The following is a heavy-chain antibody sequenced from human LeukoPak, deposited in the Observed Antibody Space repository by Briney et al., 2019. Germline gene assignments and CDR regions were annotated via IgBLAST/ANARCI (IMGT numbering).Heavy chain of an antibody. CDR2: ISSSGSTI. CDR1: GFTFSSYE. V-gene: IGHV3-48*03. CDR3: ARGGSGSYPTLFDY. Sequence: HSGGSLRLSCAASGFTFSSYEMNWVRQAPGKGLEWVSYISSSGSTIYYADSVKGRLTISRDNAKNSLYLQMNSLRAEDTAVYYCARGGSGSYPTLFDYWGQGTLVTVSS. J-gene: IGHJ4*02. D-gene: IGHD1-26*01.